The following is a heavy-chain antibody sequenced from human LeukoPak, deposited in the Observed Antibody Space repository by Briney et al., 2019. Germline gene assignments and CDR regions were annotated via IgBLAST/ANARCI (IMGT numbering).Heavy chain of an antibody. V-gene: IGHV3-33*01. Sequence: GGSLRLSCAASGFTFSSYGMHWVRQAPGKVLAWVAFIWYDGSNKYYADSVKGRFTISRDNSKNTLYLQMNSLRAEDTAVYYCARDRFFLGYYDSSGSLDAFDIWGQGTMVTVSS. J-gene: IGHJ3*02. CDR3: ARDRFFLGYYDSSGSLDAFDI. D-gene: IGHD3-22*01. CDR2: IWYDGSNK. CDR1: GFTFSSYG.